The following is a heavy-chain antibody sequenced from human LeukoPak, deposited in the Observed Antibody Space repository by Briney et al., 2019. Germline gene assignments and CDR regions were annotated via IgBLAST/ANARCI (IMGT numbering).Heavy chain of an antibody. J-gene: IGHJ6*03. V-gene: IGHV3-23*01. CDR2: ISGSGGST. D-gene: IGHD6-19*01. CDR3: ARDSEEQWLVSYYYYYMDV. CDR1: GFTFSSYG. Sequence: GGSLRLSCAASGFTFSSYGMSWVRQAPGKGLEWVSAISGSGGSTYYADSVKGRFTISRDNSKNTLYLQMNSLRAEDTAVYYCARDSEEQWLVSYYYYYMDVWGKGTTVTVSS.